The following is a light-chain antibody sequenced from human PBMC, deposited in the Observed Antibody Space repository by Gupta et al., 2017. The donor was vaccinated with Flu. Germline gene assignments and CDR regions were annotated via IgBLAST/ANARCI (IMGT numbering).Light chain of an antibody. CDR1: RSNNGNNY. Sequence: RIAISCSGRRSNNGNNYVYWYQQFPGTAPKLLIYRNDQRPSGVPDRFSASKSGTSASLAISGLRSEDEADYYCATWDDSLSGWVFGGGSKLTVL. J-gene: IGLJ3*02. CDR2: RND. V-gene: IGLV1-47*01. CDR3: ATWDDSLSGWV.